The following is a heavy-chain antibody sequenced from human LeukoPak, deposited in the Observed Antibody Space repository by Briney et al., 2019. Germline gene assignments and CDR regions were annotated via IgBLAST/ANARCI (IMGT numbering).Heavy chain of an antibody. J-gene: IGHJ3*02. CDR2: MSSSSSTI. D-gene: IGHD1-26*01. Sequence: GGPLRFSCAASGFTFSNYNMNWVRKAPGKGLKWVSYMSSSSSTIYYANSVKGRFTISRDNAKNSLYLQMNSLRAEDTAVYYCARALSGSYSSAFDIWGQGTMVTVSS. CDR3: ARALSGSYSSAFDI. CDR1: GFTFSNYN. V-gene: IGHV3-48*01.